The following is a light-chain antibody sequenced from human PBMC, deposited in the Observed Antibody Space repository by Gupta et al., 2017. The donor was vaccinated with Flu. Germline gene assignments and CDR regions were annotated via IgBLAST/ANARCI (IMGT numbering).Light chain of an antibody. CDR3: GSYEDTSTFPVV. CDR1: ISDVGSYDL. CDR2: DVS. V-gene: IGLV2-23*02. Sequence: ISCTGTISDVGSYDLVSWYQQHPGKAPKLIICDVSKRPSGVANRFSCSNSGNTASLTISGLQAEDEADYYCGSYEDTSTFPVVFGGGTKLTVL. J-gene: IGLJ2*01.